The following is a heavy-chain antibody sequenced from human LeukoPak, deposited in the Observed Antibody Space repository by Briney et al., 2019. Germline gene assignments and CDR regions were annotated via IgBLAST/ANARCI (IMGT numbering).Heavy chain of an antibody. CDR3: ARDRPDYYCSSTSCSGLDY. CDR1: GGTFSSYA. V-gene: IGHV1-69*05. D-gene: IGHD2-2*01. J-gene: IGHJ4*02. Sequence: EASVKVSCKASGGTFSSYAISWVRQAPGQGLEWMGGIIPIFGTANYAQKFQGRVTITTDESTSTAYMELSSLRSDDTAVYYCARDRPDYYCSSTSCSGLDYWGQGTLVTVSS. CDR2: IIPIFGTA.